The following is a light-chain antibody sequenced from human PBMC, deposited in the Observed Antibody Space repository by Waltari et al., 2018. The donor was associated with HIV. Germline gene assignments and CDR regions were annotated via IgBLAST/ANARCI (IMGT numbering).Light chain of an antibody. CDR2: GDN. CDR3: QSYDGSLNDWV. Sequence: QSVLTQPPSVSGAPGQRVTLSCTGTTPNIGADYAFYWYSQYPGTSPQLLIYGDNNRPSGVPDRFSASKSGTSASLAITGLQGEDEADYHCQSYDGSLNDWVFGGGTKLTVL. CDR1: TPNIGADYA. J-gene: IGLJ3*02. V-gene: IGLV1-40*01.